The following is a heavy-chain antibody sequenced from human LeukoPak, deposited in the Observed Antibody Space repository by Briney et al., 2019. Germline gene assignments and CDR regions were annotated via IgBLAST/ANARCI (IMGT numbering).Heavy chain of an antibody. CDR1: GFTFSSYS. D-gene: IGHD3-10*01. Sequence: GGSLRLSCAASGFTFSSYSMNWVRQAPGKGLEWVSSTSSSSSYIYYADSVKGRFTISRDNAKNSLYLQMNSLRAEDTAVYYCARGERGYGSGSYPSEGYYFDYWGQGTLVTVSS. J-gene: IGHJ4*02. CDR2: TSSSSSYI. V-gene: IGHV3-21*01. CDR3: ARGERGYGSGSYPSEGYYFDY.